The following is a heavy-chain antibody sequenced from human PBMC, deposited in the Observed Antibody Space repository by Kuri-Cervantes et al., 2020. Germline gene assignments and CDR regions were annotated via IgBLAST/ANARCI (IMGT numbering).Heavy chain of an antibody. Sequence: LSLTCAASGFTFSDYYMSWIRQAPGKGLEWVSYISSSGSTIYYADSVKGRFTISRDNSKNTLYLQMNSLRAEDTAVYYCAKGSQYQLLLIWVDYWGQGTLVTVSS. D-gene: IGHD2-2*01. CDR1: GFTFSDYY. CDR2: ISSSGSTI. J-gene: IGHJ4*02. V-gene: IGHV3-11*01. CDR3: AKGSQYQLLLIWVDY.